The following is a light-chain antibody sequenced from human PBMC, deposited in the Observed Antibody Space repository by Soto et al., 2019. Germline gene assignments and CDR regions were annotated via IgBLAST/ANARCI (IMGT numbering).Light chain of an antibody. V-gene: IGLV1-40*01. Sequence: QSVLTQPPSVSGAPGQRVTISCTGSSSNIGAGYDVHWYQQFPGKAPKLLIYNNRNRPLGVPDRFSGSKSGTSASLAITGLQAEDEAQYYCQSYDSSGSYSWVFGGGTKLTVL. CDR1: SSNIGAGYD. CDR2: NNR. CDR3: QSYDSSGSYSWV. J-gene: IGLJ3*02.